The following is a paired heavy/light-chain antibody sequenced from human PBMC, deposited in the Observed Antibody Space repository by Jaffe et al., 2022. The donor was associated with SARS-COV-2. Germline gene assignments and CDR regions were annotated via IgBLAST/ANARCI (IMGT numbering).Heavy chain of an antibody. D-gene: IGHD3-3*01. CDR1: GFTVSSNY. Sequence: EVQLVESGGGLVQPGGSLRLSCAASGFTVSSNYMSWVRQAPGKGLEWVSVIYSGGSTYYADSVKGRFTISRDNSKNTLYLQMNSLRAEDTAVYYCARPERGFLGPRGLNYYYGMDVWGQGTTVTVSS. CDR3: ARPERGFLGPRGLNYYYGMDV. CDR2: IYSGGST. J-gene: IGHJ6*02. V-gene: IGHV3-66*02.
Light chain of an antibody. J-gene: IGKJ4*01. CDR2: LGS. Sequence: DIVMTQSPLSLPVTPGEPASISCRSSQSLLHSNGYNYLDWYLQKPGQSPQLLIYLGSNRASGVPDRFSGSGSGTDFTLKISRVEAEDVGVYYCMQALQTLLTFGGGTKVEIK. CDR3: MQALQTLLT. CDR1: QSLLHSNGYNY. V-gene: IGKV2-28*01.